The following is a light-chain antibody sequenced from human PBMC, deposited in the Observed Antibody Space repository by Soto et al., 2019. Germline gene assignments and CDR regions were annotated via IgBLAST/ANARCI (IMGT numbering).Light chain of an antibody. J-gene: IGKJ1*01. CDR2: WAS. V-gene: IGKV4-1*01. CDR1: QSVLYRSANRNY. CDR3: QQYYNTPWT. Sequence: DIVMTQSPDSLVVSLGERATINCKSSQSVLYRSANRNYIAWYHHEPGHPTKLLIYWASSRESGVPDRFSGSGSGTDFTLSISSLQAEDVGVYYCQQYYNTPWTFGQGTKVEI.